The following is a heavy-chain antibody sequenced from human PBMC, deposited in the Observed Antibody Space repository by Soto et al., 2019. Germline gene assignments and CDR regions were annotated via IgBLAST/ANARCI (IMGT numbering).Heavy chain of an antibody. V-gene: IGHV4-30-4*01. Sequence: QVQLQESGPGLVKPSQTLSLTCTVSGGSISSGDYSWSWIRQPPGKGLEWIGYIYYSGSTYYNPSLKSRVTISVDTSKNQFSLKLSSVTAADTAVYYCARGLITMIVQIDYWGQGTLVTVSS. CDR3: ARGLITMIVQIDY. D-gene: IGHD3-22*01. CDR2: IYYSGST. J-gene: IGHJ4*02. CDR1: GGSISSGDYS.